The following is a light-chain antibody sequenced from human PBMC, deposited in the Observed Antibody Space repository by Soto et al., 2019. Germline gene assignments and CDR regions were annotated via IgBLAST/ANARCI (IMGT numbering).Light chain of an antibody. CDR2: ANN. J-gene: IGLJ2*01. Sequence: QSVLTQPPSASGTPGQRVSISCSGSGSSIGTNTVNWYRQLPGTAPKLLIYANNQRTSGVPDRFSGSKSGTSASLALSGLQSEDDGEYYGAAWDGSLNNVQFRGGTKVTVL. V-gene: IGLV1-44*01. CDR3: AAWDGSLNNVQ. CDR1: GSSIGTNT.